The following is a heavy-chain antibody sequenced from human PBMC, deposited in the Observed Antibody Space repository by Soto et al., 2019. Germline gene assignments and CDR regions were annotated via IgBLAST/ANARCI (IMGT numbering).Heavy chain of an antibody. CDR2: LFYTGSP. CDR3: XXXXXXXXNCYXXDL. J-gene: IGHJ5*02. CDR1: SDSLSGYY. D-gene: IGHD2-2*01. V-gene: IGHV4-59*01. Sequence: ETLSLTCTVSSDSLSGYYWSWIRQPPGKGLEWIGYLFYTGSPKYNPSLKSRVTISVDRSKNQLSLSLSSVTAADTAVYYCXXXXXXXXNCYXXDLWGHGTLVXVSS.